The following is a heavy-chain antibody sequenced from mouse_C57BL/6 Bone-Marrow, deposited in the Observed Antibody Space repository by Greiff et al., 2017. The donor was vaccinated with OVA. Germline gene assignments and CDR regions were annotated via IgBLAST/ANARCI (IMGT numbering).Heavy chain of an antibody. V-gene: IGHV1-19*01. Sequence: VQLQQSGPVLVKPGASVKMSCTASGYTFTDYYMNWVKQSHGKSLEWIGVINPYNGGTSYNQKFKGKATLTVDKSSSTAYMELNSLTSEDAAVYYCGRSGAMDYWGQGTAVTVSS. CDR1: GYTFTDYY. CDR3: GRSGAMDY. CDR2: INPYNGGT. J-gene: IGHJ4*01.